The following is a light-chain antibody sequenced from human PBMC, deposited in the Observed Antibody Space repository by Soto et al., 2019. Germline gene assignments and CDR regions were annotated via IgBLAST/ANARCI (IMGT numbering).Light chain of an antibody. V-gene: IGLV2-14*03. CDR2: DVS. Sequence: QSALTQPASVSGSPGQSITISCTGTSSDVGGYNYVSWYQHHPGKAPKLIIYDVSNRPSGVSIRFSGSKSDNTASLTISGLQPEGEADYHCSSYTTSNTRQIVFGTGTKVTVL. CDR1: SSDVGGYNY. J-gene: IGLJ1*01. CDR3: SSYTTSNTRQIV.